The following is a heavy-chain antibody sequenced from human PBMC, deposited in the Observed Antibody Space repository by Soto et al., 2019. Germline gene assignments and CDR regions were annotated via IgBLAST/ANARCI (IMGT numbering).Heavy chain of an antibody. CDR1: GYTFTSYG. V-gene: IGHV1-18*01. D-gene: IGHD6-6*01. J-gene: IGHJ4*02. CDR2: ISAYNGNT. CDR3: ARSGRQLVFVGPTYYFDY. Sequence: QVQLVQSGAEVKKPGASVKVSCKASGYTFTSYGISWVRQAPGQGLEWMGWISAYNGNTNYAQKLQGRVTMTTDTSTSTVYMELSSLRSDDTAVYYCARSGRQLVFVGPTYYFDYWGQGTLVTVSS.